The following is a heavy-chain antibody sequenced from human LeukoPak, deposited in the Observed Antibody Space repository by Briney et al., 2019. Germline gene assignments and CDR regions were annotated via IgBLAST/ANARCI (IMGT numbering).Heavy chain of an antibody. CDR2: VRWVGGST. J-gene: IGHJ4*02. V-gene: IGHV3-43D*04. CDR3: AKGLRYCSRTSCYAGGSFDY. CDR1: GFTFDDYA. D-gene: IGHD2-2*01. Sequence: GGSLSLSCAASGFTFDDYAKYWVRIAPATGKEWVSLVRWVGGSTYYADSVKGRFTISRDNSKNSLCLQMNSLRAEDTALYYCAKGLRYCSRTSCYAGGSFDYGGQETLVTVPS.